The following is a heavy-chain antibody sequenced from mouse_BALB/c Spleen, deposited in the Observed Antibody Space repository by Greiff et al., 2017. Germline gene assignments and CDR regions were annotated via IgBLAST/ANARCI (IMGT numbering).Heavy chain of an antibody. CDR2: IYPGDGDT. D-gene: IGHD1-1*01. J-gene: IGHJ4*01. V-gene: IGHV1-80*01. CDR3: APGSSYSYYYAMDY. Sequence: QVQLKQSGAELVRPGSSVKISCKASGYAFSSYWMNWVKQRPGQGLEWIGQIYPGDGDTNYNGKFKGKATLTADKSSSTAYMQLSSLTSEDSAVYFCAPGSSYSYYYAMDYWGQGTSVTVSS. CDR1: GYAFSSYW.